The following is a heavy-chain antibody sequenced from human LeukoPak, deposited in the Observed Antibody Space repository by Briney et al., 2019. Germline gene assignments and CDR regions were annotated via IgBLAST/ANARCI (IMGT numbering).Heavy chain of an antibody. J-gene: IGHJ4*02. CDR2: IDHSGST. Sequence: SETLSLTCAVSGGSIINSNWWSWVRQPPGKGLEWIGEIDHSGSTSYNPSLKSRVTMSVDRSQNQFSLRLSTVTAADTAVYYCARVGYYESSGYYEYWGQGTLVTVSS. CDR1: GGSIINSNW. V-gene: IGHV4-4*02. CDR3: ARVGYYESSGYYEY. D-gene: IGHD3-22*01.